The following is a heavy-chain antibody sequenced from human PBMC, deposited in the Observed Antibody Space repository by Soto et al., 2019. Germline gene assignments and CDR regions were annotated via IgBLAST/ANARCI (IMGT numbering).Heavy chain of an antibody. D-gene: IGHD5-12*01. CDR1: GGSISSGGYY. CDR3: ARHYGDGYDYVDY. CDR2: IYYRASP. J-gene: IGHJ4*02. Sequence: TSETLSLTCTFSGGSISSGGYYLSWIRKHPGKGLEWIGYIYYRASPNYNPSLKSRVTISQDTSKNQFSLKLSSVTAADTAVYYCARHYGDGYDYVDYWGQGTLVTVSS. V-gene: IGHV4-61*08.